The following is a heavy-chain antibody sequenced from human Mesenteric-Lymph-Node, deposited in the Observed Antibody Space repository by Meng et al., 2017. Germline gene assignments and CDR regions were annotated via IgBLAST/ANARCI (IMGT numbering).Heavy chain of an antibody. V-gene: IGHV3-11*04. CDR3: ARDQFGESGG. CDR2: ISSSGSTI. D-gene: IGHD3-10*01. Sequence: GESLKISCAASGFTFSNAWMSWIRQAPGKGLEWVSYISSSGSTIYYADSVKGRFIISRDNAKNSLYLEMNNLRADDAAVYYCARDQFGESGGWGQGTLVTVSS. J-gene: IGHJ4*02. CDR1: GFTFSNAW.